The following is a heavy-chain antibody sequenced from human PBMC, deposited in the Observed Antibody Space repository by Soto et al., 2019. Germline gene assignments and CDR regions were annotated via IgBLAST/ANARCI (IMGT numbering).Heavy chain of an antibody. CDR2: IDPSDSYT. V-gene: IGHV5-10-1*03. CDR3: VRHGNGTPFYFDF. J-gene: IGHJ4*02. D-gene: IGHD2-8*01. CDR1: GYRFINYW. Sequence: EVQLVQSGAEVKKPGESLRLSCQGSGYRFINYWISWVRQMPGKGLEWVGRIDPSDSYTVYSPSFQGHVTISIDTAINTPLLEWRSLQASDNAMYYCVRHGNGTPFYFDFWRRGTLVPVSS.